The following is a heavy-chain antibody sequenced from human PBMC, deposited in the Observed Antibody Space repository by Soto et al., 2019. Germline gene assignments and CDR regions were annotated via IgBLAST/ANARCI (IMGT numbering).Heavy chain of an antibody. CDR1: GGSISSSSYY. D-gene: IGHD6-19*01. Sequence: SETLSLTCTVSGGSISSSSYYWGWIRQPPGKGLEWIGSIYYSGSTYYNPSLKSRVTISVDTSKNQFSLKLSSVTAADTAVYYCVIWVAGDMSFDYWGQGTLVTVSS. CDR3: VIWVAGDMSFDY. CDR2: IYYSGST. J-gene: IGHJ4*02. V-gene: IGHV4-39*01.